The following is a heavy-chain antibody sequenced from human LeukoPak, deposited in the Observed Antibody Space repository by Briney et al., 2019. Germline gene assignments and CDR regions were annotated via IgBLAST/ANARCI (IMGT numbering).Heavy chain of an antibody. CDR2: IYSGGST. V-gene: IGHV3-53*01. CDR3: ASSIHLWPYFDY. J-gene: IGHJ4*02. CDR1: GFTVSSNY. Sequence: PGGSLRLPCAASGFTVSSNYMSWVRQAPGKGLEWVSVIYSGGSTYYADSVKGRFTISRDNSKNTLYLQMNSLRAEDTAVYYCASSIHLWPYFDYWGQGTLVTVSS. D-gene: IGHD5-18*01.